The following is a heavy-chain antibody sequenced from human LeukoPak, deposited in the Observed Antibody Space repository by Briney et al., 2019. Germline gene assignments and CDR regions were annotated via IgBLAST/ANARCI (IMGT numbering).Heavy chain of an antibody. J-gene: IGHJ5*02. D-gene: IGHD6-13*01. Sequence: GGSLRLSCAASGFTFRSYGMSWVRQAPGKGLEWVSSISGSGGSTYYADSVKGRFTISRDNSKNTLYLQMNSLRTEDTAVYYCARGDKQLVFNRNKGGFDPWGQGTLVTVSS. CDR3: ARGDKQLVFNRNKGGFDP. V-gene: IGHV3-23*01. CDR1: GFTFRSYG. CDR2: ISGSGGST.